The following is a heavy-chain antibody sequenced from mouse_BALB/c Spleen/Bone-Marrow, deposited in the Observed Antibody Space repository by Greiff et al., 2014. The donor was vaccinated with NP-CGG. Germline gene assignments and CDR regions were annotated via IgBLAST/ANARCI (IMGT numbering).Heavy chain of an antibody. V-gene: IGHV2-9*02. D-gene: IGHD1-2*01. CDR2: IWAGGST. Sequence: VKLVESGPGLVAPSQTLSITCTVSGFSLTSYGVHWVRQSPGKGLEWLGVIWAGGSTNYNSALMSRLSISKDNSKSQVFLKMNSLQTDDTAMYYCARYYYGFPDYWGQGTTLTVSS. CDR3: ARYYYGFPDY. CDR1: GFSLTSYG. J-gene: IGHJ2*01.